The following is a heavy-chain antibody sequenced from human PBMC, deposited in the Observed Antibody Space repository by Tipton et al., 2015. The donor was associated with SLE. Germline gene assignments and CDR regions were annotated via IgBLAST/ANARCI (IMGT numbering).Heavy chain of an antibody. D-gene: IGHD1-26*01. CDR1: GFTFDDYA. CDR3: AKLIGGTGRYQGIDGFDL. Sequence: SLRLSCAASGFTFDDYAMHWVRQAPGKGLEWVSGITWNSGGKIYADSVKGRFTISRDNAKNSLYLQMNSLRTEDTALYYCAKLIGGTGRYQGIDGFDLWGQGTMVTVSS. CDR2: ITWNSGGK. V-gene: IGHV3-9*01. J-gene: IGHJ3*01.